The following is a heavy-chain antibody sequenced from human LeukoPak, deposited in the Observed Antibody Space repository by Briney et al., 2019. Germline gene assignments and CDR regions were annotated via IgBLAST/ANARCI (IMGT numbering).Heavy chain of an antibody. D-gene: IGHD3-22*01. CDR2: ISSSGSTI. CDR3: ARDGYYDSRGYGAFDI. V-gene: IGHV3-11*04. J-gene: IGHJ3*02. Sequence: NPGGSLRLSCAASGSTFSDYYMSWIRQAPGKGLEWVSYISSSGSTIYYADSVKGRFTISRDNAKNSLYLQMNSLRAEDTAVYYCARDGYYDSRGYGAFDIWGQGTMVTVSS. CDR1: GSTFSDYY.